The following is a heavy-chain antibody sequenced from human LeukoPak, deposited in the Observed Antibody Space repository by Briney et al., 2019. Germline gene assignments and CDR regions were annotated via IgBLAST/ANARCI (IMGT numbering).Heavy chain of an antibody. V-gene: IGHV3-23*01. D-gene: IGHD6-13*01. Sequence: PGGSLSLSCAASGFTFNSFAMTGAREAPGKGLEWVAVSSGSGETTYYADSVKGLFTISRDNSNNALYLDMRSLRAEDSAVYLCAKTSAGSSTRYSIHFDCSGEPTRLTAPS. CDR2: SSGSGETT. CDR3: AKTSAGSSTRYSIHFDC. CDR1: GFTFNSFA. J-gene: IGHJ4*02.